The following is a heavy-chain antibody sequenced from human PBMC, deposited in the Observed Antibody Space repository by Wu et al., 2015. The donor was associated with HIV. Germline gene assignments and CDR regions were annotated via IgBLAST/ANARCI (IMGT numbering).Heavy chain of an antibody. CDR2: ISAYNGNT. CDR1: GYTFTSYG. D-gene: IGHD2-21*02. J-gene: IGHJ5*02. CDR3: AREPRPVVTAIPSGGGWFDP. V-gene: IGHV1-18*01. Sequence: QVQLVQSGAEVKKPGASVKVSCKASGYTFTSYGISWVRQAPGQGLEWMGWISAYNGNTNYAQKLQGRVTMTTDTSTSTAYMELRSLRSDDTAVYYCAREPRPVVTAIPSGGGWFDPWGQGTLVTVSS.